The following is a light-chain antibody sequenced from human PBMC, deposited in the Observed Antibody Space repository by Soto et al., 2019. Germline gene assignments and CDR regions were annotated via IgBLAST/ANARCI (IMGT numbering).Light chain of an antibody. CDR3: KKSYTTPVT. J-gene: IGKJ5*01. CDR1: QTIRKY. CDR2: SAY. Sequence: SSLSASVVVSVVMTRRASQTIRKYLNWYRQKAGKAHEIMIHSAYTLQTGVPSRFSGSGSGTDFALTITSIQTEDFATYYCKKSYTTPVTCGHGTRLEIK. V-gene: IGKV1-39*01.